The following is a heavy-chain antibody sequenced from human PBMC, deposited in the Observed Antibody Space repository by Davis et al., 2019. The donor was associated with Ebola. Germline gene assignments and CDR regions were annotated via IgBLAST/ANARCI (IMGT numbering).Heavy chain of an antibody. J-gene: IGHJ4*02. Sequence: PGGSLRLSCAVSGFAFSNAWMNWVRQAPGKGLEWVGRIKRKADGGTTDHAEPVKGRFTISREDSKNTLYLQMNSLKTEDTAVYYCTTVGGYIYGQRDYWGQGALVTVSS. CDR1: GFAFSNAW. CDR3: TTVGGYIYGQRDY. D-gene: IGHD5-18*01. CDR2: IKRKADGGTT. V-gene: IGHV3-15*07.